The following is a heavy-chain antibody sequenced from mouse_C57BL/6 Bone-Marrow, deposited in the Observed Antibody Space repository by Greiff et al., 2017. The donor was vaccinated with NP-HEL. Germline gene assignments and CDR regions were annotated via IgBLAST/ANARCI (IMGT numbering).Heavy chain of an antibody. CDR3: ARSGYFDYFDY. Sequence: VQLVESGAELVRPGASVKLSCKASGYTFTDYYINWVKQRPGQGLEWIARIYPGSGNTYYNEKFKGKATLTAEKSSSTAYMQLSSLTSEDSAVYFCARSGYFDYFDYWGQGTTLTVSS. CDR1: GYTFTDYY. CDR2: IYPGSGNT. V-gene: IGHV1-76*01. J-gene: IGHJ2*01. D-gene: IGHD2-3*01.